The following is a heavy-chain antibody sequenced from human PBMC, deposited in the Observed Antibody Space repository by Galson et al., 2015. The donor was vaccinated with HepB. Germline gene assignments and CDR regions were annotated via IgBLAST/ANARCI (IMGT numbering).Heavy chain of an antibody. CDR3: ARDSRLELQLNNYYSYGMDV. V-gene: IGHV1-18*01. D-gene: IGHD1-7*01. Sequence: SVKVSCKASGYDFNKYGLSWVRQAPGQGLEWMGWVSGYDGSANYAPKFQGRVTMTTEASTGTAFMEMRSLRSDDTAVYYCARDSRLELQLNNYYSYGMDVWGQGTAVFVS. CDR1: GYDFNKYG. CDR2: VSGYDGSA. J-gene: IGHJ6*02.